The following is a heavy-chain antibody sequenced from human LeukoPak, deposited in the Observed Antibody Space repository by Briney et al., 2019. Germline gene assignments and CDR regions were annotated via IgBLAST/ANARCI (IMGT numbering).Heavy chain of an antibody. J-gene: IGHJ4*02. CDR2: ISGSGGST. CDR1: GFTFSSYG. V-gene: IGHV3-23*01. Sequence: QPGGSLRLSCAASGFTFSSYGMSWVRQAPGKGREWVSAISGSGGSTYYADSVKGRFTISRDNSKNTLYLQMNSLRAEDTAVYYCAKWLRSGILGGSCDYWGQGTLVIVSS. CDR3: AKWLRSGILGGSCDY. D-gene: IGHD3-10*01.